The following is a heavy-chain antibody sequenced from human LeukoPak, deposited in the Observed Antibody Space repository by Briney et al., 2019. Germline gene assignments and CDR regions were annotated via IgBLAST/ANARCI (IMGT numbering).Heavy chain of an antibody. J-gene: IGHJ1*01. V-gene: IGHV3-7*01. Sequence: PGGSLRLSCAASGFTFTTHWMSWVRQAPGKGLEWVANIKQDGGDKDYVDSVKGRFTISRDNAKTSLYLQMNSLRAEDTAVYYCARDLMGASHYFQHWGQGTLVTVSS. CDR2: IKQDGGDK. CDR1: GFTFTTHW. D-gene: IGHD1-26*01. CDR3: ARDLMGASHYFQH.